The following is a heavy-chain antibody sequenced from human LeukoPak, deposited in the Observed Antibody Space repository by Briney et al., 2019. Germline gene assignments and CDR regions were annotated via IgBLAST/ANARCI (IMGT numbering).Heavy chain of an antibody. J-gene: IGHJ4*02. CDR1: GGSFSGYY. Sequence: KPSETLSLTCAVYGGSFSGYYWSWIRQPPGKGLEWIGEINHSGSTNYNPSLKSRVTISVDTSKNQFSLKLSSVTAADTAVYYCARGEYSSSPHFFDYWGQGTLVTVSS. CDR3: ARGEYSSSPHFFDY. CDR2: INHSGST. D-gene: IGHD6-6*01. V-gene: IGHV4-34*01.